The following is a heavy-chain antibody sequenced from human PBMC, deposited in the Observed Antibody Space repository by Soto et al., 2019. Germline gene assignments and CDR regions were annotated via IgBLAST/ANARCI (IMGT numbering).Heavy chain of an antibody. CDR1: GFTFSYCA. D-gene: IGHD2-15*01. Sequence: EVQLLESGGGLVQPGGSLSLSCTASGFTFSYCAMTWVRQTPGTGLEWVSTITGSGDKTSYSNSVEGRFTISRDNSNNPLLLQPNSLRAGATALNYCAMSHQWWSLGSEY. CDR2: ITGSGDKT. CDR3: AMSHQWWSLGSEY. J-gene: IGHJ1*01. V-gene: IGHV3-23*01.